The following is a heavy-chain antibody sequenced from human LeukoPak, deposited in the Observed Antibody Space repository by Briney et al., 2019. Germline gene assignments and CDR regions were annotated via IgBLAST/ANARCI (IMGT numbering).Heavy chain of an antibody. D-gene: IGHD3-3*01. J-gene: IGHJ6*03. Sequence: PGGSLRLSCVGTGFTFRSYAMTWIRQAPGKGLEWVADIVGSGSSAFYADSVKGRFTISRDNAKSTLYVEMHSLRVEDTAVYFCAKLADFWSGYYSSFYYYYMDVWGKGTAVTVSS. CDR1: GFTFRSYA. V-gene: IGHV3-23*01. CDR3: AKLADFWSGYYSSFYYYYMDV. CDR2: IVGSGSSA.